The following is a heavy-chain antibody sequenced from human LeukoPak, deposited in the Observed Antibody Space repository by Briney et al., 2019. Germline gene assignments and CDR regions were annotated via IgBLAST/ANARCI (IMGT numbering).Heavy chain of an antibody. Sequence: GGSLRLSCAASGFTFSSYAMSWVRQAPGKGLEWVSAISGSGGSTYYADSVNGGFTISGDNSKNTLYLQINSLRAEDTAVYYCAKGAGGYSGYGTLDYWGQGTLVTVSS. CDR2: ISGSGGST. J-gene: IGHJ4*02. CDR1: GFTFSSYA. V-gene: IGHV3-23*01. CDR3: AKGAGGYSGYGTLDY. D-gene: IGHD5-12*01.